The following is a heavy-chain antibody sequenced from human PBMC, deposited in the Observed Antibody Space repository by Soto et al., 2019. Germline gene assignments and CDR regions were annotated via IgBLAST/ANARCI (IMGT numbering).Heavy chain of an antibody. D-gene: IGHD3-3*01. CDR1: GYSISSGYY. J-gene: IGHJ3*02. Sequence: SETLSLTCTVSGYSISSGYYWGWIRQPPGKGLEWIGSIYHSGSTYYNPSLKSRVTISVDTSKNQFSLKLSSVTAADTAVYYCARGRSGYYAFDIWGQGTMVTVSS. V-gene: IGHV4-38-2*02. CDR3: ARGRSGYYAFDI. CDR2: IYHSGST.